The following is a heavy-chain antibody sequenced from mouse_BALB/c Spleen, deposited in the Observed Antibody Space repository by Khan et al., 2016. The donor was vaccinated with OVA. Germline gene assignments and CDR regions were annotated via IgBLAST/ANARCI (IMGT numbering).Heavy chain of an antibody. CDR3: ASELGRYYALDY. CDR1: GYSITSDYA. J-gene: IGHJ4*01. Sequence: EVQLQESGPGLVKPSQSLSLTCTVTGYSITSDYAWNWIRQFPGNKLAWMGYISYSGSTTYNPSLKSRFSITRDTSKDHFFLQLKSVTSEDTATYYCASELGRYYALDYWGQGTSVTVSS. D-gene: IGHD4-1*01. CDR2: ISYSGST. V-gene: IGHV3-2*02.